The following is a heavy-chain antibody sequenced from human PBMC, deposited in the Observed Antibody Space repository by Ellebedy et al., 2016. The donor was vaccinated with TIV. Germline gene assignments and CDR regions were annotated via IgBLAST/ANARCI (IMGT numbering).Heavy chain of an antibody. J-gene: IGHJ5*02. CDR3: ANPREVVGGNRS. CDR1: GFDFVSYS. CDR2: ICGSVSGTGTEA. Sequence: GESLKISXVASGFDFVSYSLTWVRQAPGEGLEWVSTICGSVSGTGTEAYYADSVKGRFTISRDNSKNTLYLQMNSLRADDTAVYYCANPREVVGGNRSWGQGTLVTVSS. D-gene: IGHD4-23*01. V-gene: IGHV3-23*01.